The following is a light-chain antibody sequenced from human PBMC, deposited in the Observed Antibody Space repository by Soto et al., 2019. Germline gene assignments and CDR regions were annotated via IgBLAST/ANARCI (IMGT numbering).Light chain of an antibody. J-gene: IGKJ1*01. CDR2: GIS. CDR3: QQYGSSPRT. V-gene: IGKV3-20*01. Sequence: EIVLTQSPGILPLSPGEGATLSCRASQTVDRNYFAWYQQKPGQAPRLLIYGISSRATGIPDRFRGSGSGTDFTLTISRLEPEDFAVYYCQQYGSSPRTFGQGTKVDIK. CDR1: QTVDRNY.